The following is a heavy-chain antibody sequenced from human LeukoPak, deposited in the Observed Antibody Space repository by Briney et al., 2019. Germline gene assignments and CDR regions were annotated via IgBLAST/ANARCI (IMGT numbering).Heavy chain of an antibody. Sequence: SVKVSCKASGGTFSRYAISWVRQAPGQGLEWMGRIIPIFGIANYAQKFQGRVTITADKSTSTAYMELSSLRSEDTAVYYCAGWEGGNSGYYFDYWGQGTLVTVSS. CDR2: IIPIFGIA. CDR1: GGTFSRYA. V-gene: IGHV1-69*04. D-gene: IGHD4-23*01. J-gene: IGHJ4*02. CDR3: AGWEGGNSGYYFDY.